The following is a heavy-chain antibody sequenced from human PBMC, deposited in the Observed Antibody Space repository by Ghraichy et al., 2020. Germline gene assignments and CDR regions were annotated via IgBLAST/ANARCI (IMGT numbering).Heavy chain of an antibody. CDR1: GFSLSTSGMC. V-gene: IGHV2-70*11. D-gene: IGHD5-18*01. J-gene: IGHJ4*02. CDR3: ARISKGHSYGFDY. Sequence: TLSLTCTFSGFSLSTSGMCVSWIRQPPGKALEWLARIDWDDDKYYSTSLKTRLTISKDTSKNQVVLTMTNMDPVDTATYYCARISKGHSYGFDYWGQGTLVTVSS. CDR2: IDWDDDK.